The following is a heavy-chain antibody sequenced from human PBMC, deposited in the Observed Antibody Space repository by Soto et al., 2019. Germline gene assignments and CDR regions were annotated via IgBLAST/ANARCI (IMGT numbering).Heavy chain of an antibody. Sequence: QVQLVQSGAEVKKPGASVKVSCKVSGYTFTSYDINWVRQATGQGLEWMGWMNPNSGNTASAQKFQGRVTMTRNTSISTAYMELSSLTSEDTAVYFCARGRPDYGDYWGQGTLVTVSS. J-gene: IGHJ4*02. CDR3: ARGRPDYGDY. CDR2: MNPNSGNT. CDR1: GYTFTSYD. V-gene: IGHV1-8*01.